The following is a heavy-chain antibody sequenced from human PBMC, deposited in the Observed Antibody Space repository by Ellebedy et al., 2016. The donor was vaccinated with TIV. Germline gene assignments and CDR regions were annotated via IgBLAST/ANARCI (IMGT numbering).Heavy chain of an antibody. Sequence: GESLKISCTASGFTFSIHWMHWVRQAPGKGLVWVSRINKDGTGTSYADSVKGRFTISRDNAKSTLYLQMNSLRAEDTAVYWCARDRTYFGSGSYYSDPLDYWGQGTLVTVSS. D-gene: IGHD3-10*01. J-gene: IGHJ4*02. V-gene: IGHV3-74*01. CDR1: GFTFSIHW. CDR3: ARDRTYFGSGSYYSDPLDY. CDR2: INKDGTGT.